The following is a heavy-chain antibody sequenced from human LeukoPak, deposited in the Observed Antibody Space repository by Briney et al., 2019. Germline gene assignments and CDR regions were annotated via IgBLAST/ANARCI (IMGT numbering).Heavy chain of an antibody. J-gene: IGHJ4*02. D-gene: IGHD6-13*01. V-gene: IGHV1-2*06. Sequence: ASVKVSCKASGYSFSGYYMHWVRQAPGQGLEWMGRIKPNSGATDYAQKFQDRVTMTRDTSTGTAYMEVSWLRSGETAVYYCARESASVSWPDYWGQGTLVTVSS. CDR3: ARESASVSWPDY. CDR2: IKPNSGAT. CDR1: GYSFSGYY.